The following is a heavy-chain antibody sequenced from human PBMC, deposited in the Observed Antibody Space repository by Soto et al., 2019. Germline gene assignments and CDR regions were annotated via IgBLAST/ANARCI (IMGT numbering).Heavy chain of an antibody. Sequence: LSLTCAVYGGSFSGYYWSWIRQPPGKGLEWIGEIDHSGSTNYNPSLKSRVTISVDTSKNQFSLKLSSVTAADTAVYYCAGGYSGGWYKERQGGCYYYGMDVWGQGTTVTVSS. CDR1: GGSFSGYY. D-gene: IGHD6-19*01. CDR2: IDHSGST. V-gene: IGHV4-34*01. J-gene: IGHJ6*02. CDR3: AGGYSGGWYKERQGGCYYYGMDV.